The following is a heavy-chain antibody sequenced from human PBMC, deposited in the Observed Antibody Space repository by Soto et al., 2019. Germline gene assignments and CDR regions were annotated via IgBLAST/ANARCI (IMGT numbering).Heavy chain of an antibody. V-gene: IGHV5-51*01. Sequence: GESLKISCKGSGYSFTSYWIGWARQMPGKGLEWMGIIYPGDSDTRYSPSFQGQVTISADKSISTAYLQWSSLKASDTAMYYCAITAAGGKNYYGMDVRGQRTTVTVSS. D-gene: IGHD6-13*01. CDR3: AITAAGGKNYYGMDV. J-gene: IGHJ6*02. CDR2: IYPGDSDT. CDR1: GYSFTSYW.